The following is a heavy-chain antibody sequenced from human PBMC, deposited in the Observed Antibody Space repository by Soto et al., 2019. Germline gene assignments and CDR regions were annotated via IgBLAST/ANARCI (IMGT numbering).Heavy chain of an antibody. CDR3: AREYTAWPLAYGLDV. CDR1: GFTFSSYE. Sequence: GGSLRLSCAASGFTFSSYEMNWVRQAPGKGLEWVLFISSSDIYYADSVKGQFTISRDNAKNSVSLQMNSLRAEDTAVYYCAREYTAWPLAYGLDVWGQGTTVTVSS. CDR2: ISSSDI. J-gene: IGHJ6*02. D-gene: IGHD2-2*02. V-gene: IGHV3-48*03.